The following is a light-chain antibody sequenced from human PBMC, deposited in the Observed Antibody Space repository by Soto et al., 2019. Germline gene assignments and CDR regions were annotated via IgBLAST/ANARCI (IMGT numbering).Light chain of an antibody. CDR1: SSDIGGYDF. J-gene: IGLJ1*01. CDR3: SSFSNSDTPYV. Sequence: QSALAQPASVSGSPGQSITISCAGSSSDIGGYDFVSWYQQHPGEVPKLIIFDVSDRPSGVSDRFSGSKSGDTASLTISGLQVEDEADYYCSSFSNSDTPYVFGTGTKVTVL. V-gene: IGLV2-14*03. CDR2: DVS.